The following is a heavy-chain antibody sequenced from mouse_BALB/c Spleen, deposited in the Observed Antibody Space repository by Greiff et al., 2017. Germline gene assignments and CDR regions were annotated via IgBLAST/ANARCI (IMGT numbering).Heavy chain of an antibody. J-gene: IGHJ2*01. CDR2: ISYDGSN. Sequence: VQLKESGPGLVKPSQSLSLTCSVTGYSITSGYYWNWIRQFPGNKLEWMGYISYDGSNNYNPSLKNRISITRDTSKNQFFLKLNFVTTEDTATYYCARGYYGYVNYWGQGTTLTVSS. D-gene: IGHD1-1*01. V-gene: IGHV3-6*02. CDR3: ARGYYGYVNY. CDR1: GYSITSGYY.